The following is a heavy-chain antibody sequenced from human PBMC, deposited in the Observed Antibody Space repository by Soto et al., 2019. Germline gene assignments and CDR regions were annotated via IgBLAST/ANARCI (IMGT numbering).Heavy chain of an antibody. Sequence: SETLSLTCAVSGDSIIRAGYSWSWIRQSPGKRLEWIGYTYDRGSTYYNPSFRGRVSISVDRSKNQMSLKLESVTAADTAVYYCPRETMRLGGSFDYWGPGTLVTVYS. CDR3: PRETMRLGGSFDY. D-gene: IGHD3-9*01. J-gene: IGHJ5*01. CDR1: GDSIIRAGYS. V-gene: IGHV4-30-2*06. CDR2: TYDRGST.